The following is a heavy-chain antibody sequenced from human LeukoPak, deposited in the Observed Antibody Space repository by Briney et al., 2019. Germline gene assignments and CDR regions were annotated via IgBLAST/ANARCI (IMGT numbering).Heavy chain of an antibody. D-gene: IGHD3-22*01. V-gene: IGHV4-34*01. J-gene: IGHJ4*02. Sequence: SSETLSLTCAVYGGSFSGFYWSWIRQPPGKGLEWIGEINHSGSTYYNPSLKSRVTISEDTSKNQFSLKLTSVTAADTAVCYCATLGEYYDSSGYYYNWGQGTLVTVSS. CDR1: GGSFSGFY. CDR2: INHSGST. CDR3: ATLGEYYDSSGYYYN.